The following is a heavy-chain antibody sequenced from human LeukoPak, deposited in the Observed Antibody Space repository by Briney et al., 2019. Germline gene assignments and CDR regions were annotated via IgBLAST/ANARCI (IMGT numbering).Heavy chain of an antibody. V-gene: IGHV3-23*01. CDR2: ISGSGGST. D-gene: IGHD1-26*01. J-gene: IGHJ4*02. CDR3: AKEWGFIVGATALDY. Sequence: GGSLRLSCAPSGFTFSSYAMSWVRQAPGKGLEWVSAISGSGGSTYYADSVKGRFTISRDNSKNTLYLQMNSLRAEDTAVYYCAKEWGFIVGATALDYWGQGTLVTVSS. CDR1: GFTFSSYA.